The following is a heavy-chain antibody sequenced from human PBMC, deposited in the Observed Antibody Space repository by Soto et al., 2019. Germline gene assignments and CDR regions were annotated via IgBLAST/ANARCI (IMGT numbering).Heavy chain of an antibody. CDR1: GGSFSGYY. CDR3: ASGGVYDSSGYYLRPDKQFDY. D-gene: IGHD3-22*01. V-gene: IGHV4-34*01. J-gene: IGHJ4*02. CDR2: INHSGST. Sequence: SETLSLTCAVYGGSFSGYYWSWIRQPPGKGLEWIGEINHSGSTNYNPSLKSRVTISVDTSKNQFSLKLSSVTAADTAVYYCASGGVYDSSGYYLRPDKQFDYWGQGTLVTVSS.